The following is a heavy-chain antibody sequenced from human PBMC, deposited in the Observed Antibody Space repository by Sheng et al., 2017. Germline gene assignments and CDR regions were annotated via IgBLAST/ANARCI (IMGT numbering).Heavy chain of an antibody. V-gene: IGHV3-23*04. Sequence: EVQLVESGGGLVQPGGSLRLSCAASGFPFTNYAMSWVRQAPGKGLEWVSGISAGGGDNTFYTDSVKGRFTISRDNSKNTLYLQMSSLRVEDTAVYFCAKMSAGWLQPLDYWGQGTLVTVSS. CDR3: AKMSAGWLQPLDY. D-gene: IGHD5-12*01. CDR1: GFPFTNYA. J-gene: IGHJ4*02. CDR2: ISAGGGDNT.